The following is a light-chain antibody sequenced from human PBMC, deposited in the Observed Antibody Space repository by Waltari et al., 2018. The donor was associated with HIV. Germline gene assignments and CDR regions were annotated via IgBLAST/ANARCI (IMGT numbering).Light chain of an antibody. CDR3: QQPNSFPFT. Sequence: DVQMTQSPSSVSASVGDSVTITCRASQGIGTYLAWYQQKPGKAPKLLISSASTLESGVPSRFSGSGSGTDFTLTINSLQPEDFTTYYCQQPNSFPFTFGPGTKVDIK. CDR2: SAS. V-gene: IGKV1-12*02. CDR1: QGIGTY. J-gene: IGKJ3*01.